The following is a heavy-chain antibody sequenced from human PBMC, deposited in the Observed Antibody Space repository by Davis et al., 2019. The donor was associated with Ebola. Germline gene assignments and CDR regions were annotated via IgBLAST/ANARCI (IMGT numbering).Heavy chain of an antibody. V-gene: IGHV4-59*01. CDR2: IYYTGNT. CDR3: ARERGTYDQPHLDY. Sequence: MPSETLSLTCSVSGASISTYSWGWIRQPPGKGLEWIGHIYYTGNTDYNPSLKSRLTISVDTSKSQFSLKLASVAAADTAVYYCARERGTYDQPHLDYWGQGTLVTVSS. D-gene: IGHD3-22*01. J-gene: IGHJ4*02. CDR1: GASISTYS.